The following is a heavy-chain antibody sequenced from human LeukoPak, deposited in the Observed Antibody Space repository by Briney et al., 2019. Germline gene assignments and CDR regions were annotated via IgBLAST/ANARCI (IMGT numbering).Heavy chain of an antibody. CDR2: INPDGHAS. D-gene: IGHD5-12*01. CDR1: QYLFANYY. J-gene: IGHJ4*02. CDR3: VTSRYSGHDLGY. Sequence: ASVKVSCKTPQYLFANYYIHWVRQAPGHGLEWLGRINPDGHASSYARKILGRVIMTTDTSINTAYMELSILTSDDTAVYFCVTSRYSGHDLGYWGQGTLVTVSS. V-gene: IGHV1-2*02.